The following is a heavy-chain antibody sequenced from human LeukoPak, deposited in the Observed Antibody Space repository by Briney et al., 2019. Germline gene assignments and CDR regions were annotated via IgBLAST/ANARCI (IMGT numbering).Heavy chain of an antibody. J-gene: IGHJ6*03. CDR1: GFTVSRYW. CDR3: ARDSDYGDYYYYYMDV. V-gene: IGHV3-7*01. D-gene: IGHD4-17*01. CDR2: IKQDGSEK. Sequence: GGTLRLSCAAAGFTVSRYWVSWVRQAAGKGREWVANIKQDGSEKYYVDSVKGRFTISRDNAKNSLHLQMNSLRAEDTAVYYCARDSDYGDYYYYYMDVWGRGTTVTISS.